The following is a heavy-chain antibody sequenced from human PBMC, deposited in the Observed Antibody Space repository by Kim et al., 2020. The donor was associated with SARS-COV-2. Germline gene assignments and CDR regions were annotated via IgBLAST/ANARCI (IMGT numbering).Heavy chain of an antibody. J-gene: IGHJ5*02. D-gene: IGHD3-10*01. CDR1: GFIFSSHS. Sequence: GGSLRLSCAASGFIFSSHSMNWVRQAPGKGLEWVSYISSSSTTIYYADSVKGRFTISRDKAKNSLYLQMNNLGDEDTAVYYCVRDPYASQSYYGDHWGQGTLVTVSS. CDR3: VRDPYASQSYYGDH. V-gene: IGHV3-48*02. CDR2: ISSSSTTI.